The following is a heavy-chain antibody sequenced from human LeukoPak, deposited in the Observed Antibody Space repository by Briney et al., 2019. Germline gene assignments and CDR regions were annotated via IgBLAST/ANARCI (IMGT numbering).Heavy chain of an antibody. Sequence: SETLSLTCIVSGGSISSHYWTWIQQPAGKGLEYIGYIYYSGNTNYNPSLKSRVTISVDRSKNQFSLKLTSVTAEDTAVYYCARINSGWYFDYWGQGTLVTVSS. CDR2: IYYSGNT. V-gene: IGHV4-59*11. CDR1: GGSISSHY. CDR3: ARINSGWYFDY. D-gene: IGHD6-19*01. J-gene: IGHJ4*02.